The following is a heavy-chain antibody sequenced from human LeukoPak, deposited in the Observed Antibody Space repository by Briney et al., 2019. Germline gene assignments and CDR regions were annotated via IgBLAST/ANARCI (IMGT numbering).Heavy chain of an antibody. CDR3: AKPYYRSGTGGFDS. V-gene: IGHV4-34*08. J-gene: IGHJ4*02. D-gene: IGHD3-3*01. CDR2: IDHTGST. Sequence: PGGSLRLSCAPSGFTFSSYAMTWVRQPPGRGLEWIGEIDHTGSTNYNPSLKSRVTMSVDTSKNQISLQVTSVTAADTAVYYCAKPYYRSGTGGFDSWGQGTLVTVSS. CDR1: GFTFSSYA.